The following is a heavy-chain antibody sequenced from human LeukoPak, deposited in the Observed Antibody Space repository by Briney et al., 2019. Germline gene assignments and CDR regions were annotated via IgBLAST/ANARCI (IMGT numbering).Heavy chain of an antibody. J-gene: IGHJ4*02. Sequence: PGGSLRLSCAASGFTFSNYWMQWVRQAPGKGLEWIGEINHSGSTNYNPSLKSRVTISVDTSKNQFSLKLSSVTAADTAVYYCARGRAFDYWGQGTLVTVSS. V-gene: IGHV4-34*01. CDR1: GFTFSNYW. CDR3: ARGRAFDY. CDR2: INHSGST.